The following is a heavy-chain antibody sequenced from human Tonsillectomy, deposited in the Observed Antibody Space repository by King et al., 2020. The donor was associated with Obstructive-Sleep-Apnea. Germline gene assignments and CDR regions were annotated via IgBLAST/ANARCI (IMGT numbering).Heavy chain of an antibody. Sequence: VQLVESGAALRKPGESLKISCKGSGYSFTNYWIGWVRQMPGKGLEWMGLIYPGDSETRYSPSFQGQVTISADKSISTAYLQWSSLKASDTAMYYCAIGGYFTYFDYWGQGTLVTVSS. D-gene: IGHD3-3*01. J-gene: IGHJ4*02. CDR1: GYSFTNYW. CDR3: AIGGYFTYFDY. V-gene: IGHV5-51*01. CDR2: IYPGDSET.